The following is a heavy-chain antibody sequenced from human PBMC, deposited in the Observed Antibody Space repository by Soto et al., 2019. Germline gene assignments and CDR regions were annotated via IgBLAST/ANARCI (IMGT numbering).Heavy chain of an antibody. Sequence: SLRLYCAAPGFTFSSYGMHWVLQAPGNGLEWVAVISCDRSNKYYADSVKGRFTISRDNSKNTLYLQMNSLRAEDTSVYYCAKASGSANYYHSSGYIDYWGQGTLVTVS. CDR3: AKASGSANYYHSSGYIDY. V-gene: IGHV3-30*18. D-gene: IGHD3-22*01. CDR2: ISCDRSNK. J-gene: IGHJ4*02. CDR1: GFTFSSYG.